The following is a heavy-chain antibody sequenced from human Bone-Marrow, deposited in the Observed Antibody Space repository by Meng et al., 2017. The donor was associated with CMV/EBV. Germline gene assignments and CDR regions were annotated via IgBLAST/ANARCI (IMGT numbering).Heavy chain of an antibody. Sequence: SGLTFSSHAMHWVRQAPGKGLEFVSAISSNGDRTYYGNSVKGRFTISRDNSRNTLYLQMGSLRPEDMAVYYCARERGSGWFNWVDPWGQGTLVTVSS. CDR1: GLTFSSHA. J-gene: IGHJ5*02. CDR2: ISSNGDRT. D-gene: IGHD6-19*01. V-gene: IGHV3-64*01. CDR3: ARERGSGWFNWVDP.